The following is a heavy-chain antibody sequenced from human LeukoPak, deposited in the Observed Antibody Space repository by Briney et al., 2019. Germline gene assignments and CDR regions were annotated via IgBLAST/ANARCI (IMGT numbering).Heavy chain of an antibody. CDR2: IYSGGST. Sequence: GGSLRLSCAASGFTVSSNYMSWVRQAPGKGLEWVSVIYSGGSTYYTDSVKGRFTISRDNSKNTLYLQMNSLRAEDTAVYYCARDLIYYDSSGYHNDAFDIWGQGTMVTVSS. V-gene: IGHV3-53*01. D-gene: IGHD3-22*01. CDR1: GFTVSSNY. J-gene: IGHJ3*02. CDR3: ARDLIYYDSSGYHNDAFDI.